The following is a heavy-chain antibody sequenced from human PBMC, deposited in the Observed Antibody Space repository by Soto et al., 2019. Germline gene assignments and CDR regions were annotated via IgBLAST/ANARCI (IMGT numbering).Heavy chain of an antibody. CDR2: VSAPNGDT. D-gene: IGHD2-21*02. CDR1: GDSFINFG. Sequence: QVQLVQSGAEVKKPGASVKISCKASGDSFINFGVSWVRQAPGQGLEWLGVVSAPNGDTTYAQNFQGRTSLTTDTSTTTAYMELTSLRADDTAVYWCARELVTSYIPGVNYYYGMEVWGQGTSVTISS. CDR3: ARELVTSYIPGVNYYYGMEV. V-gene: IGHV1-18*01. J-gene: IGHJ6*02.